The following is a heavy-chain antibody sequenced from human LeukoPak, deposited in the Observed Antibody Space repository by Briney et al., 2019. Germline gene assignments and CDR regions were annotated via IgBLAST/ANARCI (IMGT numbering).Heavy chain of an antibody. D-gene: IGHD6-19*01. V-gene: IGHV3-23*01. CDR2: ISVSGST. J-gene: IGHJ4*02. CDR3: AKDPSSGWPYYFEY. Sequence: GGSLRLSCAAAGFTFSSYAMSWVRQAPGKGLEWVSTISVSGSTYYADSVKGRFTISRDNSKNTLYLQMNSLRAEDTAVYYCAKDPSSGWPYYFEYWGQGTLVTVSS. CDR1: GFTFSSYA.